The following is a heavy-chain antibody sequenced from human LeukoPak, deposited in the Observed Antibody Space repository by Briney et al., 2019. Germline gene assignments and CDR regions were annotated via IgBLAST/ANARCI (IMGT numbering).Heavy chain of an antibody. Sequence: PGGSLRLSCAASGFTFSGFEMNWVRQAPGKGLEWVSYIGISSGNTKYADSVKGRFTISRDKARNSLYLQMNSLRVEDTAVYYCARGDGYNDAEYLQHWGQGTLVTVS. V-gene: IGHV3-48*03. D-gene: IGHD5-24*01. CDR1: GFTFSGFE. J-gene: IGHJ1*01. CDR3: ARGDGYNDAEYLQH. CDR2: IGISSGNT.